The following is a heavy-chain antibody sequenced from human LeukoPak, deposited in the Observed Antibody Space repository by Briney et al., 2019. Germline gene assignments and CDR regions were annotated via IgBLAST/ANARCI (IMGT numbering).Heavy chain of an antibody. D-gene: IGHD1-26*01. J-gene: IGHJ4*02. Sequence: HPGGSLRLSCAASGFTFSNYWMHWVRQAPGKGLVWVSRISSDGRNTIYADSVKGRFTISRDNAANTLYLQMNSLRAEDTAVYYCARDRGGSYSAIDYWGQGTLVTVSS. CDR1: GFTFSNYW. V-gene: IGHV3-74*01. CDR2: ISSDGRNT. CDR3: ARDRGGSYSAIDY.